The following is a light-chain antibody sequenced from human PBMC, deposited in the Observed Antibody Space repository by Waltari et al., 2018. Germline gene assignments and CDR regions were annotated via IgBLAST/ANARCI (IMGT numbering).Light chain of an antibody. CDR2: GAS. CDR1: QSVNSN. Sequence: EIVMTQSPATLSVSTGERATLSCRASQSVNSNLAWYQQKPGQAPRLLIYGASTRATSIPARFSGSGSGTEFTLIISSLQSEDFAVYYCQHYNNWPPSITFGQGTRLEIK. J-gene: IGKJ5*01. CDR3: QHYNNWPPSIT. V-gene: IGKV3-15*01.